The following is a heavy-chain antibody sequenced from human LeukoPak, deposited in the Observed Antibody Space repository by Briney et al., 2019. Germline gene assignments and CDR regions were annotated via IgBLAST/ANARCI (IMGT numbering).Heavy chain of an antibody. CDR1: GFTFSSYW. D-gene: IGHD3-3*01. CDR3: ARGGDFWSGYLYYFDY. V-gene: IGHV3-7*01. Sequence: GGSLRLSCAASGFTFSSYWMSWVRQAPGKGLEWVANIKRDGSEKYYVDSVKGRFTISRDNAKNSLYLQMNSLRAEDTAVYYCARGGDFWSGYLYYFDYWGQGTLVTVSS. CDR2: IKRDGSEK. J-gene: IGHJ4*02.